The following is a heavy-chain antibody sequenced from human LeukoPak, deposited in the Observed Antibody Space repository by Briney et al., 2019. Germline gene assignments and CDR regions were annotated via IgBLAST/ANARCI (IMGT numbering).Heavy chain of an antibody. CDR2: ISYDGSNK. CDR1: GFTFSSYG. D-gene: IGHD3-10*01. CDR3: AKDVNGAFDY. V-gene: IGHV3-30*18. J-gene: IGHJ4*02. Sequence: GRSLRLSCAASGFTFSSYGMHWVRQAPGKGLEWVAVISYDGSNKYYADSVKGRFTISRDNSKNTLYLQMNSLRAEDTAVYYCAKDVNGAFDYWGQGTLVTVSS.